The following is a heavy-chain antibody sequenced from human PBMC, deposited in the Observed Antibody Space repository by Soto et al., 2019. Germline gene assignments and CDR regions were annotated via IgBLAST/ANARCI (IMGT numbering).Heavy chain of an antibody. CDR3: ARDYYYDSSVSFDY. J-gene: IGHJ4*02. CDR1: GDTFTRSA. CDR2: INAGNGNT. D-gene: IGHD3-22*01. V-gene: IGHV1-3*01. Sequence: ASVKVSCKASGDTFTRSAMHWVRQAPGQRLEWMGWINAGNGNTKYSQRFQGRVTVTRDTSASTAYMELSSLRSEDTAVYYCARDYYYDSSVSFDYWGQGTLVTVSS.